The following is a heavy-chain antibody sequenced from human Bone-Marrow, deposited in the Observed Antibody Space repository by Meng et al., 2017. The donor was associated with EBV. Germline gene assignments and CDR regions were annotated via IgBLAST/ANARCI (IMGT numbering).Heavy chain of an antibody. CDR3: ASESGRGYTPDY. CDR1: GGTFTSDA. CDR2: LIPMSGAP. J-gene: IGHJ4*02. V-gene: IGHV1-69*01. D-gene: IGHD3-10*01. Sequence: QVQVVQSGAEVKKPGSSVTVSCKTSGGTFTSDATSWVRQAPGQGLEWMGGLIPMSGAPNYAQKFQGRITITADESTSTHYMDLSSLRSEDTAVYYCASESGRGYTPDYWGQGTLVTVSS.